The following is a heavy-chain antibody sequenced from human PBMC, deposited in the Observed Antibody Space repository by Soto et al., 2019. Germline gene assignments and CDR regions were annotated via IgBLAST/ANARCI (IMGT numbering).Heavy chain of an antibody. CDR3: ARDKSAFGVASHFDY. CDR2: ISGSGSSK. V-gene: IGHV3-23*01. D-gene: IGHD3-3*01. J-gene: IGHJ4*02. Sequence: GGCLRICCAACGFTFSSSAMSGVRQAPGKGLEWVSAISGSGSSKYYADSVKGRLTISRDNSKNTLFLQMNSLRAEDTAVYYCARDKSAFGVASHFDYWGQGTLVTVSS. CDR1: GFTFSSSA.